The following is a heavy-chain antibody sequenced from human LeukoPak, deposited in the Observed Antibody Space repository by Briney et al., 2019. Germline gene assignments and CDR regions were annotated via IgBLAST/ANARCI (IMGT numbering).Heavy chain of an antibody. CDR2: ISAYNGNT. J-gene: IGHJ4*02. D-gene: IGHD3-3*01. V-gene: IGHV1-18*01. Sequence: ASVKVSCKASGYTFTSYGISWVRQAPGQGLGWMGWISAYNGNTNYAQRLQGRVTMTTDTSTSTAYMELRSLRSDDTAVYYCARGFLEWLSGVYLDYWGQGTLVTVSS. CDR1: GYTFTSYG. CDR3: ARGFLEWLSGVYLDY.